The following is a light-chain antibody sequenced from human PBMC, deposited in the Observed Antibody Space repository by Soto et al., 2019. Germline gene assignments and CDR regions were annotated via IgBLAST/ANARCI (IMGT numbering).Light chain of an antibody. CDR3: QQYNTYPQT. Sequence: EIVMTQSPATLSVSPGERATLSCRASQSVSSNLAWYQQKPGQAPRLLIYGASTRATGIPARFSGSGSGTEFTLTISSLQSEYFAVYSCQQYNTYPQTFGQGTKVEIK. J-gene: IGKJ1*01. CDR2: GAS. CDR1: QSVSSN. V-gene: IGKV3-15*01.